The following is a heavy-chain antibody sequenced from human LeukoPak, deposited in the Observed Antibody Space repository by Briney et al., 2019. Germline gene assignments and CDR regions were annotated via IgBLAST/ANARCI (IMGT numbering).Heavy chain of an antibody. CDR3: ARDRRGIPGTEWFAP. V-gene: IGHV3-20*04. CDR2: ISWNSDST. CDR1: GFTFGDYG. D-gene: IGHD1-20*01. J-gene: IGHJ5*02. Sequence: PGGSLRLSCEGSGFTFGDYGMSWVRQAPGKGPEWVAGISWNSDSTGYPDSVKGRFTISRDNAKNSLYLQMNSLRVEDTALYYCARDRRGIPGTEWFAPGGQGPLAPVPS.